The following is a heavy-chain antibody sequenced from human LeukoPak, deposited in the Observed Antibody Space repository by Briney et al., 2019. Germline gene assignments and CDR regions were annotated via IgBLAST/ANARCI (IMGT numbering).Heavy chain of an antibody. D-gene: IGHD3-3*01. V-gene: IGHV4-34*01. CDR3: ARGNSDYDFWSGYSGGYFDY. J-gene: IGHJ4*02. CDR1: GGSFSGYY. CDR2: INHSGST. Sequence: SETLSLTCAVYGGSFSGYYWGWIRQPPGKGLEWIGEINHSGSTNYNPSLKSRVTISVDTSKNQFSLKLSSVTAADTAVYYCARGNSDYDFWSGYSGGYFDYWGQGTLVTVSS.